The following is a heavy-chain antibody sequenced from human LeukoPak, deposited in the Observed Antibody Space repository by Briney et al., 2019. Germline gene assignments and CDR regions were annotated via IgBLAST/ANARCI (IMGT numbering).Heavy chain of an antibody. D-gene: IGHD3-9*01. CDR1: GFTFSTYG. Sequence: PGGSLRLSCAASGFTFSTYGMHWVRQAPGQGLQWVAVIWSDGSGKYHADSVKGRFTISRDNSKKTLYLQMSGLRIEDTAVYYCGRDRTDKHFIDYWGQGTLVTVSS. CDR2: IWSDGSGK. J-gene: IGHJ4*02. V-gene: IGHV3-33*01. CDR3: GRDRTDKHFIDY.